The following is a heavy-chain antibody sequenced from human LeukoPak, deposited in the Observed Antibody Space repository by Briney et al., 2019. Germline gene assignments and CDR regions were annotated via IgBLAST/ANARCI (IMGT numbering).Heavy chain of an antibody. CDR1: GFTFSSYG. J-gene: IGHJ4*02. Sequence: GGSLRLACAASGFTFSSYGMHWVRQAPGKGLEWVAVISYDGSNKYYADSVKGRFTISRDNSKNTLYLQMNSLRAEDTAVYYCAKLRSAIDYWGQGTLVTVSS. V-gene: IGHV3-30*18. CDR3: AKLRSAIDY. CDR2: ISYDGSNK.